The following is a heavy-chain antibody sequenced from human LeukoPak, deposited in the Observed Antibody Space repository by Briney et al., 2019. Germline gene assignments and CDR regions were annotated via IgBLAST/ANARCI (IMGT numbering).Heavy chain of an antibody. J-gene: IGHJ4*02. CDR3: ARSYDFWSGFDY. CDR1: GGSISSYC. D-gene: IGHD3-3*01. Sequence: SETPSLTCTVSGGSISSYCWSWIRQPPGKGLEWIGYIYYSGSTNYNPSLKSRVTISVDTSKNQFSLKLSSVTAADTAVYYCARSYDFWSGFDYWGQGTLVTVSS. V-gene: IGHV4-59*01. CDR2: IYYSGST.